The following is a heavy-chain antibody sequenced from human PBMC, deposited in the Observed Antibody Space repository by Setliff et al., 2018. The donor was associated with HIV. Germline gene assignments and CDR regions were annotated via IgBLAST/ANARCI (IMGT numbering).Heavy chain of an antibody. D-gene: IGHD7-27*01. CDR2: IYYSGST. J-gene: IGHJ5*02. V-gene: IGHV4-59*08. Sequence: SETLSLTCTVSGGSISFYHWSWIRQSPGKGLEWIGYIYYSGSTSYNPSLKSRLTMSVDTSKNQFSLKLSSVTAADTAVYYCARDLPELTGRSFDPWGQGTQVTVSS. CDR1: GGSISFYH. CDR3: ARDLPELTGRSFDP.